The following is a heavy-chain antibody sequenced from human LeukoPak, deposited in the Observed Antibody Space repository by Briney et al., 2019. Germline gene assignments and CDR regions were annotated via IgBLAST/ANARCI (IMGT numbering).Heavy chain of an antibody. CDR2: IKPDGSVG. Sequence: GGSLRLSCAASGFTFSSYWMTWVRQAPGKGLEWVANIKPDGSVGYYVDSVRGRFIISRDNAGNSLYLQMSSPRVEDTAVYYCAQNLVAAAGDHWGQGTLLIVSS. J-gene: IGHJ1*01. V-gene: IGHV3-7*01. CDR1: GFTFSSYW. CDR3: AQNLVAAAGDH. D-gene: IGHD6-13*01.